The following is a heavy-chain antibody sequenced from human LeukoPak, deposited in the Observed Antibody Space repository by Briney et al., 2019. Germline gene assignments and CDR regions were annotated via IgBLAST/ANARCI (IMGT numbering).Heavy chain of an antibody. Sequence: PGGSLRLSCAASGFTFSSYGMHWVRQAPGKGLEWVAFIRYDGSNKYYADSVKGRFTISRDNSKNTLYLQMNSLRAEDTAVYYCAKDCSSTSCIQHWGQGTLVTVSS. CDR2: IRYDGSNK. V-gene: IGHV3-30*02. CDR1: GFTFSSYG. CDR3: AKDCSSTSCIQH. J-gene: IGHJ1*01. D-gene: IGHD2-2*01.